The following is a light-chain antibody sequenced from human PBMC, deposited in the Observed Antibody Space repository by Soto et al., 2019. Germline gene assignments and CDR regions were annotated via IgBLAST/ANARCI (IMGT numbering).Light chain of an antibody. CDR3: GTCDTGLSAGV. CDR2: DND. V-gene: IGLV1-51*01. CDR1: ASNVGTQL. Sequence: QSVLTQPPSVSAAPGQRVTISCSGSASNVGTQLVPWYQHRPGVAPKLLIYDNDDRPSEIPDRFSGSKSDTSATLAITGVQTGDEADYYCGTCDTGLSAGVFGGGTKVTVL. J-gene: IGLJ2*01.